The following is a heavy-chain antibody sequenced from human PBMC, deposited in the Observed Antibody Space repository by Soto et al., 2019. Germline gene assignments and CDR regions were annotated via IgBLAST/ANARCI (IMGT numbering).Heavy chain of an antibody. J-gene: IGHJ4*02. CDR2: INRSGTNA. Sequence: GGSLRLSCAASGFIFSNYAMGWVRQAPGKGLEWVSGINRSGTNAYYADSVNGQFDMSRDNAKNTLYLEVNSLRAEDTAVYYCAKEKREIIQDDFWSGEFDYWGQGTLVTVSS. V-gene: IGHV3-23*05. CDR1: GFIFSNYA. D-gene: IGHD3-3*01. CDR3: AKEKREIIQDDFWSGEFDY.